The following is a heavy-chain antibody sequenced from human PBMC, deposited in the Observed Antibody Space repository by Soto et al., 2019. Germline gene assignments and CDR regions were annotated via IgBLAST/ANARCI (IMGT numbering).Heavy chain of an antibody. CDR3: ARDAEMYYFGSGERTYQYYGMDV. CDR1: GFTFSSYA. CDR2: IWYDGGNK. Sequence: GGSLRLSCAASGFTFSSYAMHWVRQAPGKGLEWVAVIWYDGGNKYYADSVKGRFIISRDNSKNTLYLQMNSLRAEDTAVYYCARDAEMYYFGSGERTYQYYGMDVWGQGTTVTVSS. V-gene: IGHV3-33*08. J-gene: IGHJ6*02. D-gene: IGHD3-10*01.